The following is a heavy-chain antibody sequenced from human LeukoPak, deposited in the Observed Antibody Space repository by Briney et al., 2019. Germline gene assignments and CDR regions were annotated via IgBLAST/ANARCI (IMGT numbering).Heavy chain of an antibody. CDR3: AKEWVPPVSGVSTGAFDI. D-gene: IGHD3-10*01. V-gene: IGHV3-30*18. CDR2: ISYDGSNK. J-gene: IGHJ3*02. Sequence: GGSLRLSCAASGFTFSSYGMHWARQAPGKGLEWVAVISYDGSNKYYADSVKGRFTISRDNSKNTLYLQMNSLRAEDTAVYYCAKEWVPPVSGVSTGAFDIWGQGTMVTVSS. CDR1: GFTFSSYG.